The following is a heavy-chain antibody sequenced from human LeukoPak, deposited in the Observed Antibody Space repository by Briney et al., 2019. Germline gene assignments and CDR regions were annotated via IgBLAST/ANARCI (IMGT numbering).Heavy chain of an antibody. CDR3: ARSSPHDYSNYP. D-gene: IGHD4-11*01. CDR2: IYYSGST. Sequence: PSETLSLTCTVSGGSISSSSYYWGWIRQPPGKGLEWIGSIYYSGSTYYNPSLKSRVTISVDTSKNQFSLKLSSVTAADTAVYYCARSSPHDYSNYPWGQGTLVTVSS. V-gene: IGHV4-39*01. CDR1: GGSISSSSYY. J-gene: IGHJ5*02.